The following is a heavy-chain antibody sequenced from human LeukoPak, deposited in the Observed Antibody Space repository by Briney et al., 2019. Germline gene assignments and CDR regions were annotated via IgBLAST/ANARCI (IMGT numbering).Heavy chain of an antibody. J-gene: IGHJ4*02. Sequence: GGSLRLSCAASGFTFSSYGMHWVRQAPDKGLEWVAVIWYDGSNKYYADSVKGRFTISRDNSKNTLYLQMNSLRAEDTAVYYCARGGSYVAVGSPPFDYWGQGTLVTVSS. D-gene: IGHD6-19*01. CDR1: GFTFSSYG. CDR3: ARGGSYVAVGSPPFDY. V-gene: IGHV3-33*01. CDR2: IWYDGSNK.